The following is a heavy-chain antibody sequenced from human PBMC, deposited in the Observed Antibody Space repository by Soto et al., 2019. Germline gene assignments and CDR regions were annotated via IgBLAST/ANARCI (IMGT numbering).Heavy chain of an antibody. CDR2: IYPGDSDT. J-gene: IGHJ3*02. CDR1: GYSFTSYW. Sequence: PGESLKISCKGSGYSFTSYWSGWVRQMPGKGLEWMGIIYPGDSDTRYSPSFQGQVTISADKSISTAYLQWSSLKASDTAMYYCARRRKEDMTTVTVRYAFDIWGQGTMVTVSS. V-gene: IGHV5-51*01. CDR3: ARRRKEDMTTVTVRYAFDI. D-gene: IGHD4-17*01.